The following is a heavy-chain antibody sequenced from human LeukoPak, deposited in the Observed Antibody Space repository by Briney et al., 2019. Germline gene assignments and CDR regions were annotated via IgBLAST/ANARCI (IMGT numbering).Heavy chain of an antibody. CDR2: IKKDGREA. V-gene: IGHV3-7*01. J-gene: IGHJ3*01. CDR1: GFTLNGYL. D-gene: IGHD1-14*01. CDR3: ARSNPNRNALDL. Sequence: GGSLRLSCAASGFTLNGYLMSWVRQAPGRGLEWVANIKKDGREASYLDSVKGRFTVSRDNAKNSLFLQMNSLRGEDTAVYYCARSNPNRNALDLWGQGTMVTISS.